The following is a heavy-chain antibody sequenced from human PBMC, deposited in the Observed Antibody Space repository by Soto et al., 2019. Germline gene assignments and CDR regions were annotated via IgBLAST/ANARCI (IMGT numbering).Heavy chain of an antibody. Sequence: GGSLRLSCAASGFTFTRYSMNWVRQAPGKGLEWVSSISSTTNYIYYADSMKGRFTASRDNAKNSVYLDMNSLSAEDTAVYYCARESEDLTSNFDYWGQGTLVTVSS. J-gene: IGHJ4*02. CDR2: ISSTTNYI. CDR3: ARESEDLTSNFDY. V-gene: IGHV3-21*01. CDR1: GFTFTRYS.